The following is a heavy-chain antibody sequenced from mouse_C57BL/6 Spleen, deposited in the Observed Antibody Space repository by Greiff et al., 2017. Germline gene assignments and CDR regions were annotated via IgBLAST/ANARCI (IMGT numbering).Heavy chain of an antibody. V-gene: IGHV1-15*01. CDR3: VRAWFAY. D-gene: IGHD1-1*01. Sequence: VQLQQSGAELVRPGASVTLSCTASGYTFTDYEMHWVKQTPVHGLEWIGAIDPETGGTAYNQKFKGKAILTADKSSSTAYMELRSLTSEDSAVYYCVRAWFAYWGQGTLVTVAA. CDR1: GYTFTDYE. CDR2: IDPETGGT. J-gene: IGHJ3*01.